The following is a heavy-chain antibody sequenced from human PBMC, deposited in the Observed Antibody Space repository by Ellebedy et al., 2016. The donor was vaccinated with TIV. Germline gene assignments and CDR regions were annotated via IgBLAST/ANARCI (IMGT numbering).Heavy chain of an antibody. CDR3: ARGGCSSTSCYPLSCPYYYGMDV. J-gene: IGHJ6*02. Sequence: SVKVSCXASGGSFSSYAISWVRQAPGQGLEWMGGIIPIFGTANYAQKFQGRVTIAADESTSTAYMELSSLRSEDTAVYYCARGGCSSTSCYPLSCPYYYGMDVWGQGTTVTVSS. CDR2: IIPIFGTA. V-gene: IGHV1-69*13. CDR1: GGSFSSYA. D-gene: IGHD2-2*01.